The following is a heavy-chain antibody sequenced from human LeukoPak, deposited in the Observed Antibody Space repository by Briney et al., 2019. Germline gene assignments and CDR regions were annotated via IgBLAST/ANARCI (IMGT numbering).Heavy chain of an antibody. J-gene: IGHJ4*02. CDR3: AREQGGLRRRPTYYYDSSGYSPFDY. CDR2: INPSGGST. D-gene: IGHD3-22*01. V-gene: IGHV1-46*01. CDR1: GYTFTSYY. Sequence: GASVKVSCKASGYTFTSYYMHWVRQAPGQGLEWTGIINPSGGSTSYAQKFQGRVTMTRDMSTSTVYMELSSLRSEDTAVYYCAREQGGLRRRPTYYYDSSGYSPFDYWGQGTLVTVSS.